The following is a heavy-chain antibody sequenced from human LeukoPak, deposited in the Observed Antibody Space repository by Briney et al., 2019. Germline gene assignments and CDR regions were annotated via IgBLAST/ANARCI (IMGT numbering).Heavy chain of an antibody. D-gene: IGHD3-10*01. J-gene: IGHJ4*02. CDR3: ARLGGEGSYFDY. CDR2: IYYSGST. CDR1: GGSISSSSYY. Sequence: SETLSLTCTVSGGSISSSSYYWGWIRQPPGKGLEWIGSIYYSGSTYYNPSLKSRVTISVDTSKNQFSLKLSSVTAADTAVYYCARLGGEGSYFDYWGQGTLVTVSS. V-gene: IGHV4-39*07.